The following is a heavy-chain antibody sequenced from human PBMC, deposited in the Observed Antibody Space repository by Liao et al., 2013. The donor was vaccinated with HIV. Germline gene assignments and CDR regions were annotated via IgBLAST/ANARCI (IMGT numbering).Heavy chain of an antibody. J-gene: IGHJ4*02. V-gene: IGHV4-61*02. CDR3: AREGYYSPWY. CDR2: IFPTGTT. D-gene: IGHD3-3*01. Sequence: QVQLQESGPGLVKPSQTLSLTCTVSGGSISSGTYYWSWLRQPAGKGLEWIGHIFPTGTTNYNPSLKSRVTISVDTSKNQFSLRLSSVTAADTAVYYCAREGYYSPWYWGQGTLVTVSS. CDR1: GGSISSGTYY.